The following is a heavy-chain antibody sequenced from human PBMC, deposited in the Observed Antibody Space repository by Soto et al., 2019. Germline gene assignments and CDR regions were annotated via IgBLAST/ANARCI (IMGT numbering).Heavy chain of an antibody. V-gene: IGHV1-2*04. J-gene: IGHJ6*02. CDR3: ARKGKNYYYGMDV. CDR1: GYTFTGYY. CDR2: INPNSGGT. Sequence: GASVKVSCKASGYTFTGYYMHWVRQAPGQGLEWMGWINPNSGGTNYAQKFQGWVTMTRDTSISTAYMELSRLRSDDTAVYYCARKGKNYYYGMDVWGQGTTVTVSS.